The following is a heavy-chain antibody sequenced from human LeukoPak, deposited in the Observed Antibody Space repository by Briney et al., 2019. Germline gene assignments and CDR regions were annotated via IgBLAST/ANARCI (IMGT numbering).Heavy chain of an antibody. CDR2: ISWNSGSI. D-gene: IGHD3-22*01. CDR1: GFTFDDYA. J-gene: IGHJ4*02. V-gene: IGHV3-9*01. Sequence: GGSLRLSCAASGFTFDDYAMHWVRQAPGKGLEWVSGISWNSGSIGYADSVKGRFTISRDNAKNSLYLQMNSLRAEDTALYYCAKDLGGYYDSSGYYDYWGQGTLVTVSS. CDR3: AKDLGGYYDSSGYYDY.